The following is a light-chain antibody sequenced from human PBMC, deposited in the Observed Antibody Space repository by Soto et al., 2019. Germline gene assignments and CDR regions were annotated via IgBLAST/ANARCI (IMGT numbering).Light chain of an antibody. Sequence: DIQMTQSPSSLSASVGDRVTITRRASQTISSYLNWYQQKPGKAPKLLIYAASSLQSGVPSRFSGSESGTDFTLTIISLQPEDVATYYCQQSYNFPRTFGQGTNLEIK. J-gene: IGKJ2*01. CDR1: QTISSY. CDR2: AAS. V-gene: IGKV1-39*01. CDR3: QQSYNFPRT.